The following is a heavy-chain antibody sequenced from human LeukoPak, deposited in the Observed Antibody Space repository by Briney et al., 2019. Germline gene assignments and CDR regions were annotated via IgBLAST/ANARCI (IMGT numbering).Heavy chain of an antibody. V-gene: IGHV1-8*02. J-gene: IGHJ4*02. CDR3: ARGGLRGQGFDY. CDR2: MNPNSGNT. CDR1: GYTFTGYY. Sequence: ASVKVSCKASGYTFTGYYMHWVRQAPGQGLEWMGWMNPNSGNTGYARKFQGRVTMTRNTSISTAYMELSSLRSEDTAVYYCARGGLRGQGFDYWGQGTLVTVSS.